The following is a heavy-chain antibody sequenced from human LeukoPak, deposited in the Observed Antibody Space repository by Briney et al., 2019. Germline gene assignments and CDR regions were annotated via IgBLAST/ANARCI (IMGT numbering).Heavy chain of an antibody. CDR2: MRTAGNT. J-gene: IGHJ5*01. V-gene: IGHV3-66*01. CDR3: ARDFWFGIVRWFDS. D-gene: IGHD3-16*01. Sequence: PGGSLRLSCVASGLQVSTNDLTWVRQAPGKGLEWVSVMRTAGNTDHADSVKGRFTMSRGSSKNTVTLQMDSLRVDDTAVYYCARDFWFGIVRWFDSWGQGTLVIVSS. CDR1: GLQVSTND.